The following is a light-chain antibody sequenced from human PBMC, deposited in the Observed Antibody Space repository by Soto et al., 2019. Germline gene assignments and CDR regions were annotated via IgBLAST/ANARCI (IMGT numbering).Light chain of an antibody. Sequence: DIQLTQSPSTQSASVVDRVTITCLASQTIDKKLAWYQQKPGKAPKLLIFDASTLETGVPLRFSGSGSGTEFSLSINSLQPEDFATYYCLQHNSYPRTFGQGTKVDIK. J-gene: IGKJ1*01. CDR1: QTIDKK. V-gene: IGKV1-5*01. CDR2: DAS. CDR3: LQHNSYPRT.